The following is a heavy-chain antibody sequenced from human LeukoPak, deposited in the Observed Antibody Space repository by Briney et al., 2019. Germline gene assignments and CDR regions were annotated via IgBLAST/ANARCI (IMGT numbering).Heavy chain of an antibody. V-gene: IGHV1-3*01. D-gene: IGHD2-2*01. CDR2: INAGNGNT. J-gene: IGHJ6*04. Sequence: GASVKVSCKASGYTFTSYAMHWVRQAPGQRLEWMGWINAGNGNTKYSQKFQGRVTITRDTSASTAYMELSSLRSEDTAVYYCARDLGCSSTSCYGGIPYYYYGMDVWGKGTTVTVSS. CDR3: ARDLGCSSTSCYGGIPYYYYGMDV. CDR1: GYTFTSYA.